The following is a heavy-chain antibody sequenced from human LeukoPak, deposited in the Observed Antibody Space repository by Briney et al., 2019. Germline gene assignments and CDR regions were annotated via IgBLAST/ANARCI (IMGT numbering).Heavy chain of an antibody. V-gene: IGHV3-21*01. Sequence: PGGSLRLSCAASGFTFSSYSMNWVRQAPGKGLEWVSSISSSSSYIYYADSVKGRFTISRDNAKNSLYLQMNSLRAEDTAVYYCAREPAPDSSGYLVPDAFDIWGQGTMVTVSS. D-gene: IGHD3-22*01. CDR1: GFTFSSYS. CDR2: ISSSSSYI. J-gene: IGHJ3*02. CDR3: AREPAPDSSGYLVPDAFDI.